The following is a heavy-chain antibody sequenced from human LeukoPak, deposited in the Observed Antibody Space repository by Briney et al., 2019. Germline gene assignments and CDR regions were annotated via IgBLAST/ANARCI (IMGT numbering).Heavy chain of an antibody. V-gene: IGHV4-59*01. CDR3: ARIPTGGSGYYSMDY. Sequence: PSETLSLTCTVSGGSISTYYWSWIRQPPGKGLEWIGYIYYSGSTSYNPSLKSRVTISVDTSNNHFSLKLSSVTAADTAAYYCARIPTGGSGYYSMDYWGQGTLVTVSS. CDR1: GGSISTYY. CDR2: IYYSGST. J-gene: IGHJ4*02. D-gene: IGHD3-22*01.